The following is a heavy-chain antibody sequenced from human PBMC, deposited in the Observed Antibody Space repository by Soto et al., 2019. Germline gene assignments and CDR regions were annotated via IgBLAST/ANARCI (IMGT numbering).Heavy chain of an antibody. CDR3: ARDPIVVVKGDAFDI. D-gene: IGHD3-22*01. Sequence: PSETLSLTCTVSGGSITSYYWSWIRQPPGKGLEWIGYIYYRGSTNYNPSLKSRVTISLDTPKNQFSLKLSSATAADTAVYYCARDPIVVVKGDAFDIWGPGTMVTV. CDR1: GGSITSYY. J-gene: IGHJ3*02. V-gene: IGHV4-59*01. CDR2: IYYRGST.